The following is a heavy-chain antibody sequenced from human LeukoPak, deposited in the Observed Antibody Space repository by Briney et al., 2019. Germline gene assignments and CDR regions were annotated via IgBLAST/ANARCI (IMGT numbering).Heavy chain of an antibody. CDR3: AKSPTYYFDY. D-gene: IGHD2/OR15-2a*01. CDR1: GFTFSNYA. V-gene: IGHV3-30-3*02. CDR2: ISYDGSNE. J-gene: IGHJ4*02. Sequence: GGSLRLSCAASGFTFSNYAMHWVRQAPGKGLEWVAVISYDGSNEYYADSVKGRFTISRDNSKNTLYLQMNSLRAEDTAMYYCAKSPTYYFDYWGQGTLVTVSS.